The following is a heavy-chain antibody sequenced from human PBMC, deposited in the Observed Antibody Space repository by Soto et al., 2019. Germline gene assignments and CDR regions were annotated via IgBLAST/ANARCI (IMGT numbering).Heavy chain of an antibody. D-gene: IGHD3-3*01. J-gene: IGHJ4*02. CDR3: TRDYDFWSGYWPVPNY. CDR2: IRSKAYGGTT. Sequence: PGGSLRLSCAASGFTFSSYGMHWVRQAPGKGLEWVGFIRSKAYGGTTEYAASVKGRFTISRDDSKSIAYLQMNSLKTEDTAVYYCTRDYDFWSGYWPVPNYWGQGTLVTVSS. V-gene: IGHV3-49*04. CDR1: GFTFSSYG.